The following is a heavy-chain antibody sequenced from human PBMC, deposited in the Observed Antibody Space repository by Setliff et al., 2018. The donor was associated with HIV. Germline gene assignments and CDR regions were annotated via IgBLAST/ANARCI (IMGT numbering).Heavy chain of an antibody. CDR1: GYNFTGYF. CDR3: ARQLSNSLDY. V-gene: IGHV1-2*02. CDR2: ISPNTGDT. Sequence: ASVKVSCKASGYNFTGYFMHWVRQAPGQGLEWMGWISPNTGDTNIPQRFQGRVTMTRDTSINTAYMELSRLRSDDTAVYYCARQLSNSLDYWGQGTLVTVSS. D-gene: IGHD7-27*01. J-gene: IGHJ4*02.